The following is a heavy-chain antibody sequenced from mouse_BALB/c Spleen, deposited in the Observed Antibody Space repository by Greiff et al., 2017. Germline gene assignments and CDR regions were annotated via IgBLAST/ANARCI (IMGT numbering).Heavy chain of an antibody. CDR2: ISSGGSYT. V-gene: IGHV5-6*01. CDR1: GFTFSSYG. J-gene: IGHJ3*01. Sequence: EVKLMESGGDLVKPGGSLKLSCAASGFTFSSYGMSWVRQTPDKRLEWVATISSGGSYTYYPDSVKGRFTISRDNAKNTLYLQMSSLKSEDTAMYYCARQIYYYGSSPFAYWGQGTLVTVSA. D-gene: IGHD1-1*01. CDR3: ARQIYYYGSSPFAY.